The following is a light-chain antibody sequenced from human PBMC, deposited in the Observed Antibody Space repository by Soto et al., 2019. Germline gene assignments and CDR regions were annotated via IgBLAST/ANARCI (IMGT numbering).Light chain of an antibody. J-gene: IGLJ2*01. CDR1: SSDVGGHKY. Sequence: QSALTQPASVSGSPGQSITLSCTGTSSDVGGHKYVSWYQHHPGKAPKLMIYEVRNRPSGISFRFSGSKSGNTASLTISGLQAEDEADYYCSSYTSKSSLIFGGGTKLTVL. CDR2: EVR. CDR3: SSYTSKSSLI. V-gene: IGLV2-14*01.